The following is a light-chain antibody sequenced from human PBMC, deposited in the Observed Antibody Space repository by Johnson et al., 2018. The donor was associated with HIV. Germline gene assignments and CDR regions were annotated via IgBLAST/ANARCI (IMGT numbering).Light chain of an antibody. CDR1: SSNIGNNY. CDR3: GTWDSSLSAFYV. CDR2: ENN. J-gene: IGLJ1*01. Sequence: QSVLTQPPSVSAAPGQKVTISCSGSSSNIGNNYVSWYQQLPGTAPKLLIYENNKRPSGIPDRFSGSKSGTSATLGITGLQTGDEADYYWGTWDSSLSAFYVFGTGTNVTVL. V-gene: IGLV1-51*02.